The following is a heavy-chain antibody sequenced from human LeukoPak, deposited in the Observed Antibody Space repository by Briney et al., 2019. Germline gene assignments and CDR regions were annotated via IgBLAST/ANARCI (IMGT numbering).Heavy chain of an antibody. Sequence: GGSLRLSCAASGFTFSSDWMSWVRQAPGKGLEWVANIEQDGSEKYCVDSVKGRFTISRDNAKNSLYLQMNSLRAEDTAVYYCASGSGNYGFFVWGQGTLVTVSS. CDR3: ASGSGNYGFFV. CDR1: GFTFSSDW. V-gene: IGHV3-7*02. J-gene: IGHJ4*02. CDR2: IEQDGSEK. D-gene: IGHD1-26*01.